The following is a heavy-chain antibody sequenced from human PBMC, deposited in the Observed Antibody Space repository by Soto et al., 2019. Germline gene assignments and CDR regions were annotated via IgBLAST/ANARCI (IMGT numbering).Heavy chain of an antibody. CDR1: GGSFSGYY. CDR2: INHSGST. D-gene: IGHD3-10*01. Sequence: SETLSLTCAVYGGSFSGYYWSWIRQPPGKGLEWIGEINHSGSTNYNPSLKSRVTMSVDKSKNQFSLKLSSVTAADTAVYYCVRDRGDMDVWGKGTTVTVSS. J-gene: IGHJ6*03. V-gene: IGHV4-34*01. CDR3: VRDRGDMDV.